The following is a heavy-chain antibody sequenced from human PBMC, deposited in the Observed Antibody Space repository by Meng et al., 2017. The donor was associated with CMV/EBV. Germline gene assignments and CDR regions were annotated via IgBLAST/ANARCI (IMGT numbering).Heavy chain of an antibody. CDR1: GLSMRFFW. CDR2: IDENGSSV. J-gene: IGHJ4*01. CDR3: ARGLEEGLGWEMGY. D-gene: IGHD3-16*01. Sequence: VRLVGSGGGCVLPGGSLRLSCGVSGLSMRFFWMHWVRQVPGKGLEWLSRIDENGSSVSYADSVRGRFTISRDDAKNTLFLQMNSLRVEDTAVYYCARGLEEGLGWEMGYWGHGTLVTVSS. V-gene: IGHV3-74*01.